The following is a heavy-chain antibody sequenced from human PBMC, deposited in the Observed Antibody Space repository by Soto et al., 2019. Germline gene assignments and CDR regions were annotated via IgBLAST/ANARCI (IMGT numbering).Heavy chain of an antibody. D-gene: IGHD3-10*01. V-gene: IGHV3-23*01. J-gene: IGHJ6*03. CDR1: GFTFSSYA. CDR3: AKDRGLYGSGSYYDQNYYYYYMDV. CDR2: ISGSGGST. Sequence: GGSLRLSCAASGFTFSSYAMSWVRQAPGKGLEWVSAISGSGGSTYYADSVKGRFTISRDNSKNTLYLQKNSLRAEDTAVYYCAKDRGLYGSGSYYDQNYYYYYMDVWGKGTTVTVSS.